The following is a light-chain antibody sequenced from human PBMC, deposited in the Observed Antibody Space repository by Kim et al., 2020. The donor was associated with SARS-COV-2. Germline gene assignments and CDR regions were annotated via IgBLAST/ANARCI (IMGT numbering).Light chain of an antibody. CDR2: GGN. Sequence: SSELTQDPAVSVAVGQTVSITCQGASLRRYYASWYQQKPGQAPRLVFYGGNNRPSKIPDRFSASSSGDRSSLTITGAQAEDEADYYCNCRDSSSNLLVFGGGTQLTVL. CDR3: NCRDSSSNLLV. CDR1: SLRRYY. J-gene: IGLJ3*02. V-gene: IGLV3-19*01.